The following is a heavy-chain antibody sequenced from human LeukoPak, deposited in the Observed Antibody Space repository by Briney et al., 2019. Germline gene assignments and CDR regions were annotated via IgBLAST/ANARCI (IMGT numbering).Heavy chain of an antibody. CDR1: GFTFSSYA. CDR2: ISYDGSNK. J-gene: IGHJ4*02. D-gene: IGHD5/OR15-5a*01. CDR3: ARDVYVSLDY. Sequence: PGRSLRLSCAASGFTFSSYAMHWVRQAPGKGLEWVAVISYDGSNKYYADSVKGRFTISRDNSKNTLYLQMNSLRAEDTAVYYCARDVYVSLDYWGQGTLVTVSS. V-gene: IGHV3-30-3*01.